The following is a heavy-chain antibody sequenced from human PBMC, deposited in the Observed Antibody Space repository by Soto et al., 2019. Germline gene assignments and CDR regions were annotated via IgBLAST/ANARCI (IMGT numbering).Heavy chain of an antibody. CDR2: ISAYNGNT. CDR1: GYTFTSYG. D-gene: IGHD3-22*01. V-gene: IGHV1-18*01. J-gene: IGHJ5*02. CDR3: ARIYDDSSGTAGNWFDP. Sequence: ASVKVSCKASGYTFTSYGISWVRQAPGQGLEWMGWISAYNGNTNYAQKLQGRVTMTTDTSTSTAYMELRSLRSDDTAVYYCARIYDDSSGTAGNWFDPWGQGTLVTVSS.